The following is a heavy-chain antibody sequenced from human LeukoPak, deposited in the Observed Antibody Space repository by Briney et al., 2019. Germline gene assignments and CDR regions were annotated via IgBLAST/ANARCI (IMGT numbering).Heavy chain of an antibody. CDR2: LHAREST. CDR3: ASLSSGAAFDV. Sequence: SETLSLTCTVSGAHISNYYRTWVRQSAAQGLEWIGRLHARESTIYNPSLKSRLTMSIDTSKDQLSLTLTSVTAADSAVYYCASLSSGAAFDVWGQGTVVTVSS. V-gene: IGHV4-4*07. D-gene: IGHD3-22*01. CDR1: GAHISNYY. J-gene: IGHJ3*01.